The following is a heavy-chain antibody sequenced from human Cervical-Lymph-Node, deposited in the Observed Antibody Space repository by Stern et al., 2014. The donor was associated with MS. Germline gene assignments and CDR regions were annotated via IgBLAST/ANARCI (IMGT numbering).Heavy chain of an antibody. Sequence: EVQLEESGGGLVKPGGSLRLSCTASGFSFSNAWMTWVRQAPGKGLEWVGRFKSKTDGGTVDYAAPVKGRFTISRDDSQSTLYLQMNSLKTEDTAVYYCTTGLPFYYHTGDPFDYWGQGTLVTVSS. CDR1: GFSFSNAW. CDR2: FKSKTDGGTV. CDR3: TTGLPFYYHTGDPFDY. J-gene: IGHJ4*02. D-gene: IGHD2-21*01. V-gene: IGHV3-15*01.